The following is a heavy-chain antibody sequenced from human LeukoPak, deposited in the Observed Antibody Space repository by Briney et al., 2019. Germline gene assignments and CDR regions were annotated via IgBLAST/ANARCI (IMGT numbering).Heavy chain of an antibody. J-gene: IGHJ4*02. CDR3: ARVPGSGWYFFDS. CDR2: INPNSGGT. CDR1: GYTFTGYY. D-gene: IGHD6-19*01. Sequence: ASVKVSCKASGYTFTGYYMHWVRQAPGQGLEWMGWINPNSGGTNYAQKFQGRVTMTRDTSISTAYMELSSLRFDDMAVYYCARVPGSGWYFFDSWGQGTLVTVSS. V-gene: IGHV1-2*02.